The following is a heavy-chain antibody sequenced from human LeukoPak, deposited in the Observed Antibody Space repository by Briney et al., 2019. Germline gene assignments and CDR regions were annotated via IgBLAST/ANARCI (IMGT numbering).Heavy chain of an antibody. Sequence: ASVKVSCTASGYTFTSYYMHWVRQAPGQGLEWMGIINPSGGSTSYAQKFQGRVTMTRDTSTSTVYMELSSLRSEDTAVYYCARDGGSYYYGSGSYYNSWFDPWGQGTLVTVSS. D-gene: IGHD3-10*01. CDR3: ARDGGSYYYGSGSYYNSWFDP. CDR2: INPSGGST. CDR1: GYTFTSYY. J-gene: IGHJ5*02. V-gene: IGHV1-46*01.